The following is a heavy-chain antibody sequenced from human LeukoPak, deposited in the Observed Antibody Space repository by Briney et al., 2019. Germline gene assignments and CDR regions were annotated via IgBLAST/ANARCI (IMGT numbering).Heavy chain of an antibody. J-gene: IGHJ4*02. CDR3: ARLFVGANVFDY. Sequence: ASLKVSCKASGYTFTGYYMHWVRQAPGQGLEWMGWINPNSGGTNYAQKFQGRVTMTRDTSISTAYMELSRLRSDDTAVYYCARLFVGANVFDYWGQGTLVTVSS. D-gene: IGHD1-26*01. V-gene: IGHV1-2*02. CDR2: INPNSGGT. CDR1: GYTFTGYY.